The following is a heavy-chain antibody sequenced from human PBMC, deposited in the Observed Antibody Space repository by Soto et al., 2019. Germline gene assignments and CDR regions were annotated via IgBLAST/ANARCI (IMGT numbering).Heavy chain of an antibody. D-gene: IGHD6-6*01. V-gene: IGHV5-51*01. J-gene: IGHJ6*02. CDR1: GYSFTSYW. CDR3: ARLRSSPVENYYYYGMDV. CDR2: IYPGDSDT. Sequence: LGESLKISCKGSGYSFTSYWIGWVRQMPGKGLEWMGIIYPGDSDTRYSPSFQGQVTISADKSISTAYLQWSSLKASDTAMYYCARLRSSPVENYYYYGMDVWGQGTTVTVSS.